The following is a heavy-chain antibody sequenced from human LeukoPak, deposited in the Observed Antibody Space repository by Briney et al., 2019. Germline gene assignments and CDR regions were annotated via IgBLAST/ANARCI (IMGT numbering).Heavy chain of an antibody. CDR1: GASISGSGYY. J-gene: IGHJ4*02. CDR2: IYYTGST. Sequence: SETLSLTCAVSGASISGSGYYLGWIRQPPGTGLEWIGNIYYTGSTYYNASLQSRVTISIDMSKNQFSLKLSSVTAADTAVYYCARAGFALAPHRGTPFDYWGQGTLVTVSS. D-gene: IGHD6-6*01. V-gene: IGHV4-39*01. CDR3: ARAGFALAPHRGTPFDY.